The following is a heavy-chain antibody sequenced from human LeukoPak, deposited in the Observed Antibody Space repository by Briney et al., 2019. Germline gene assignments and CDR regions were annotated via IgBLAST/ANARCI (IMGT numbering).Heavy chain of an antibody. V-gene: IGHV3-64*01. D-gene: IGHD2-2*01. CDR2: ISSNGGST. J-gene: IGHJ4*02. CDR1: GFTFSSYA. CDR3: ARDGLDCSSTSFYGDY. Sequence: GGSLRLSCAASGFTFSSYAMHWVRQAPGKGLEYVSAISSNGGSTYYANSVKGRFTISRDNSKNTLYLQMGSLRAEVMAVYYCARDGLDCSSTSFYGDYWGQGTLVTVSS.